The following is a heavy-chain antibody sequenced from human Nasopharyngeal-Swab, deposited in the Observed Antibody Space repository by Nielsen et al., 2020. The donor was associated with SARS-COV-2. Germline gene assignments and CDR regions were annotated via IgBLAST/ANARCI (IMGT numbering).Heavy chain of an antibody. D-gene: IGHD6-13*01. CDR3: AADRAAAGTGGMDV. Sequence: WVRQAPGQRLEWIGRIVVGSGNTNYAQKFQERVTITRDMSTSTAYMELSSLRSEDTAVYYCAADRAAAGTGGMDVWGQGTTVTVSS. V-gene: IGHV1-58*01. J-gene: IGHJ6*02. CDR2: IVVGSGNT.